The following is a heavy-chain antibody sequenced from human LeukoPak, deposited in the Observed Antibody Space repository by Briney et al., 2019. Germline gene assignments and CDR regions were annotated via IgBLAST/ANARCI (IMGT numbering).Heavy chain of an antibody. D-gene: IGHD4-23*01. CDR2: INHSGST. V-gene: IGHV4-34*01. CDR3: ARGRGKFDY. Sequence: SETLSLTCAVYGGSFSGYYWSWIRQPPGKGLEWIGEINHSGSTNYNPSLKSRVTISVDTSKNQFSLKLSSVTAADTAVYYCARGRGKFDYWGQGTLVTVSS. CDR1: GGSFSGYY. J-gene: IGHJ4*02.